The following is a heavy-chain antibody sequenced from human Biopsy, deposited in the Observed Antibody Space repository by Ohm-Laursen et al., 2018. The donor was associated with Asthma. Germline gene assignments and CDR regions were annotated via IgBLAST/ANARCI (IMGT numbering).Heavy chain of an antibody. CDR1: GYNFISFA. Sequence: SVKVSCKASGYNFISFAMHWVRQAPGQRLEWMGWVNTGNGDTKYSQKFQGRVTITRDTSASTAYMELRSLRPEDTATYYCARTYYDFLTGQVKDVFGVWGQGTMVTVSS. V-gene: IGHV1-3*04. D-gene: IGHD3-9*01. J-gene: IGHJ3*01. CDR2: VNTGNGDT. CDR3: ARTYYDFLTGQVKDVFGV.